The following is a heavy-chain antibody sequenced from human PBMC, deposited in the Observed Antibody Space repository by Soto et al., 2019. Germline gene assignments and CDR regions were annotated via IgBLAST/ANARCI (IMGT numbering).Heavy chain of an antibody. J-gene: IGHJ1*01. CDR1: GGSFSGYY. D-gene: IGHD6-13*01. Sequence: SETLSLTCAVYGGSFSGYYWSWIRQPPGKGLEWIGEINHSGSTNYNPSLKSRVTISVDTSKNQFSLKLSSVTAADTAVYYCASSPRGIAAAGTQHWCQGTLVT. CDR3: ASSPRGIAAAGTQH. V-gene: IGHV4-34*01. CDR2: INHSGST.